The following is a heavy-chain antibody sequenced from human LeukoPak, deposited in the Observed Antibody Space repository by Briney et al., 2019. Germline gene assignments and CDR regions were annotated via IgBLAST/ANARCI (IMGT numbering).Heavy chain of an antibody. Sequence: SETLSLTCAVYGGSFSGYYWSWIRQPPGKGLEWIGEINHSGSTNYHPSLKSRVTISVDTSKNQFALKLSAVTAADTAVYYCARLKFYDSTGYSPGHYMDVWGKGTTVTVSS. CDR1: GGSFSGYY. V-gene: IGHV4-34*01. CDR2: INHSGST. J-gene: IGHJ6*03. D-gene: IGHD3-22*01. CDR3: ARLKFYDSTGYSPGHYMDV.